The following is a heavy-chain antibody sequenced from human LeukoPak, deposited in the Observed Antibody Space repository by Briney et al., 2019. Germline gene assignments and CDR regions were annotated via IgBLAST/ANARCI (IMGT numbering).Heavy chain of an antibody. V-gene: IGHV4-59*01. CDR2: IYYSGST. CDR1: GGSFSGYY. CDR3: ARERYPTYYYDSSGYYFDL. Sequence: ETLSLTCAVYGGSFSGYYWSWIRQPPGKGLEWIGYIYYSGSTNYNPSLKSRVTISIDTSKNQFSLKLSSVTAADTAVYYCARERYPTYYYDSSGYYFDLWGRGTLVTVSS. J-gene: IGHJ2*01. D-gene: IGHD3-22*01.